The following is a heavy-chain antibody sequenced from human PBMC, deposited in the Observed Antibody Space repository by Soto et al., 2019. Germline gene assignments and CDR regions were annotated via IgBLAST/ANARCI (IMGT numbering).Heavy chain of an antibody. J-gene: IGHJ4*02. CDR3: ARDRWRDGYNYGPDY. Sequence: GASVKVSCKASGYTFTSYGISWVRQAPGQGLEWMGWISAYNGNTNYAQKLQGRVTMTTDTSTSTAYMELRSLRSDDTAGYYCARDRWRDGYNYGPDYWGQGTLVTVSS. CDR1: GYTFTSYG. V-gene: IGHV1-18*01. D-gene: IGHD5-12*01. CDR2: ISAYNGNT.